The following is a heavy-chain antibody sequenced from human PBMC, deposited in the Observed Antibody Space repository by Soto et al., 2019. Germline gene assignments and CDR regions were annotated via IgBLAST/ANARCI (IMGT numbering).Heavy chain of an antibody. CDR3: AKDGVTTVTHNYYYGMDV. V-gene: IGHV3-30*18. CDR1: GFTFSSYG. CDR2: ISYDGSNK. Sequence: GGSLRLSCAASGFTFSSYGMHWVRQAPGKGPEWVAVISYDGSNKYYADSVKGRFTISRDNSKNTLYLQMNSLRAEDTAVYYCAKDGVTTVTHNYYYGMDVWGQGTTVTVSS. D-gene: IGHD4-17*01. J-gene: IGHJ6*02.